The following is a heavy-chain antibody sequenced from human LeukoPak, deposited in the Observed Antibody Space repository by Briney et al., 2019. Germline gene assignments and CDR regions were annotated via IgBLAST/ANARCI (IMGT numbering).Heavy chain of an antibody. V-gene: IGHV1-69*05. D-gene: IGHD3-3*01. CDR3: ARGGGSGDYFDY. CDR1: GYTFTGYY. Sequence: SVKVSCKASGYTFTGYYMHWVRQAPGQGLEWMGGIIPIFGTANYAQKFQGRVTITTDESTSTAYTELSSLRSEDTAVYYCARGGGSGDYFDYWGQGTLVTVSS. CDR2: IIPIFGTA. J-gene: IGHJ4*02.